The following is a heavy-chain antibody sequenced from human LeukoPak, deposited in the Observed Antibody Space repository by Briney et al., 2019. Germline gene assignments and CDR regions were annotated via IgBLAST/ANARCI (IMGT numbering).Heavy chain of an antibody. CDR1: GVTFSSYG. J-gene: IGHJ4*02. CDR3: AKTPHY. Sequence: PGRSLRLSSAASGVTFSSYGMHGGRQAPRRRRQRGAVISYDGSNKYYADSVKGRFTISRDNYKNTLYLQMNGLRAEDTAVYYCAKTPHYWGQGTLVTVSS. CDR2: ISYDGSNK. V-gene: IGHV3-30*18.